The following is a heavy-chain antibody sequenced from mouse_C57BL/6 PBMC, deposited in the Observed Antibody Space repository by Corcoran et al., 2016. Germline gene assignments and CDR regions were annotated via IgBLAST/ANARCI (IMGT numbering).Heavy chain of an antibody. D-gene: IGHD2-4*01. Sequence: EVQLQKFGHELVKPGASVKISGKASGYTFTDYYMNWVKQSHGKSLEWMGDINPNNGGTSYNQKFKGKATLTVDKSSSTAYMELRSLTSEDSAVYYCARCDYSYLDYWGQGTTLTVSS. CDR2: INPNNGGT. J-gene: IGHJ2*01. CDR3: ARCDYSYLDY. CDR1: GYTFTDYY. V-gene: IGHV1-26*01.